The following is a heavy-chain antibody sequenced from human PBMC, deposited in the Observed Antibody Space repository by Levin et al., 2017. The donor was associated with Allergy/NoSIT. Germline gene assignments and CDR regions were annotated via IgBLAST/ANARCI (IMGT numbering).Heavy chain of an antibody. Sequence: GESLKISCAASGFTVSSSYISWVRQAPGKGLEWVSVIYSGGSTHYADSVKGRFTISRDNSKNTLYLQMNSLRAEDTAVYFCARSGSAYYYYGMDVWGLGTTVTVSS. D-gene: IGHD2-15*01. CDR3: ARSGSAYYYYGMDV. CDR2: IYSGGST. J-gene: IGHJ6*02. V-gene: IGHV3-53*01. CDR1: GFTVSSSY.